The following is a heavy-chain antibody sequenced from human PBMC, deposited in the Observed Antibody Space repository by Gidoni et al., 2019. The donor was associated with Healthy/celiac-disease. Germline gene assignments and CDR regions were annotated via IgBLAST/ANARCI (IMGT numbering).Heavy chain of an antibody. CDR1: GFTFSRDG. V-gene: IGHV3-30*02. J-gene: IGHJ6*03. CDR2: IRYDGSNK. Sequence: QVQLVESGGGVVQPGGSLRLSCAASGFTFSRDGMLWVRPAPGKGLEWVAFIRYDGSNKYYADSVKGRFTISRDNSKNTLYLQMNSLRAEDTAVYYCAKDSSMRVAFWSGYLGYYYYYMDVWGKGTTVTVSS. CDR3: AKDSSMRVAFWSGYLGYYYYYMDV. D-gene: IGHD3-3*01.